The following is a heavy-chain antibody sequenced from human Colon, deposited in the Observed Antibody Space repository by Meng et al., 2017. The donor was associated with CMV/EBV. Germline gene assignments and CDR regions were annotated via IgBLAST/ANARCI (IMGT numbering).Heavy chain of an antibody. CDR2: ITPIFRTA. V-gene: IGHV1-69*05. CDR1: GGSFGSFT. D-gene: IGHD3-10*01. Sequence: GGSFGSFTVSWMRQAPGQGLEWMGGITPIFRTANYAQKFQGRVTITTDESANTVFMELGSLRSEDTAIYYCARQIVMVRGVNYFDYWGQGTQVTVSS. J-gene: IGHJ4*02. CDR3: ARQIVMVRGVNYFDY.